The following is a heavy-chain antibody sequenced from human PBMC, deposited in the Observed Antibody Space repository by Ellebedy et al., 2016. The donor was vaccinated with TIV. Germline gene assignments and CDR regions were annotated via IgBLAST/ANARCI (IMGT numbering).Heavy chain of an antibody. Sequence: GESLKISCAASGFTFTDYNMNWVRQAPGKGLEWVSSISSSSTYIFYADSMKGRFTISRDNAKNSLYLQMNTLRAEYTAVYYCARDLYGDQDKDFWGQGTLVTGSS. V-gene: IGHV3-21*01. D-gene: IGHD4-17*01. J-gene: IGHJ4*02. CDR2: ISSSSTYI. CDR1: GFTFTDYN. CDR3: ARDLYGDQDKDF.